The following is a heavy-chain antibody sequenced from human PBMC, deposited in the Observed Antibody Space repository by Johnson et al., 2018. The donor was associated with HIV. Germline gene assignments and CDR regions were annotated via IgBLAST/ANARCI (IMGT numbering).Heavy chain of an antibody. Sequence: QVQLVESGGGVVQPGRSLRLSCAASGFTFSSYAMHWVRQAPGKGLEWVAVISYDGSNKYYADSVKGRFTISRDNSKNTLYLQMNSLRAEDTAVYYCGRDGEWELEDAFDIWGQGTMVTVSS. D-gene: IGHD1-26*01. V-gene: IGHV3-30*04. J-gene: IGHJ3*02. CDR2: ISYDGSNK. CDR1: GFTFSSYA. CDR3: GRDGEWELEDAFDI.